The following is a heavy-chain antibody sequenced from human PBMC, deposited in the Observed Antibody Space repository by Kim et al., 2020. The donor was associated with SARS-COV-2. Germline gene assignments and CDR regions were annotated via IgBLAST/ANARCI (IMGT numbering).Heavy chain of an antibody. V-gene: IGHV4-39*01. CDR1: GGSISSSSYY. Sequence: SETLSLTCTVSGGSISSSSYYWGWIRQPPGKGLEWIGSIYYSGSTYYNPSLKSRATISVETSKNQFSLKLSSVTAADTAVYYCARHVHGDYVPFDYWGQGTLVTVSS. J-gene: IGHJ4*02. D-gene: IGHD4-17*01. CDR3: ARHVHGDYVPFDY. CDR2: IYYSGST.